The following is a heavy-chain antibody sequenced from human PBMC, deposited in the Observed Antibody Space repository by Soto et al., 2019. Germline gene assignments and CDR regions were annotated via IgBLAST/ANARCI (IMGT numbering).Heavy chain of an antibody. Sequence: QVQLVESGGGVVQPGRSLRLSCAASGFTFSSYAMHWVRQAPGKGLEWVAVISYDGSNKYYADSVKGRFTTSRDNSKNTLYLQMNSLRAEDTAVYYCARDNPLGTKDYGDYEVCAFDIWGQGTMVTVSS. D-gene: IGHD4-17*01. CDR3: ARDNPLGTKDYGDYEVCAFDI. CDR2: ISYDGSNK. CDR1: GFTFSSYA. V-gene: IGHV3-30-3*01. J-gene: IGHJ3*02.